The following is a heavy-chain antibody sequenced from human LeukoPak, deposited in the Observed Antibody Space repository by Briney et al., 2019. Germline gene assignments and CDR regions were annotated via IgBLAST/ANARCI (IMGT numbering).Heavy chain of an antibody. D-gene: IGHD6-13*01. V-gene: IGHV3-7*01. CDR2: IKQDGSEK. J-gene: IGHJ6*03. CDR1: GFTFSSYW. CDR3: ARALAAAEPYYYYYYMDV. Sequence: GGSLRLSCAASGFTFSSYWMSWVRQAPGKGLEWVANIKQDGSEKYYVDSVKGRFTISRDNAKNSLYLQMNSLRAEDTAVYYCARALAAAEPYYYYYYMDVWGKGTTVTVSS.